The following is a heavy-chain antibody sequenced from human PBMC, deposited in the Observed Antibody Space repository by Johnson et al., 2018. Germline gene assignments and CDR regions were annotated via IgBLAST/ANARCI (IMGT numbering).Heavy chain of an antibody. Sequence: VQLLESGGGVVQPGRSXRLSCIASGFTFSTYDMHWVRQATGKGLEWVAVISYDGSNKYYADSVKGRFTISRDNSKNTLYLEMKRLRAEDTAVYDCAKDASPLTDPKAAAAPHGAFDIWGQGTMVTVSS. CDR2: ISYDGSNK. D-gene: IGHD6-13*01. J-gene: IGHJ3*02. V-gene: IGHV3-30*18. CDR1: GFTFSTYD. CDR3: AKDASPLTDPKAAAAPHGAFDI.